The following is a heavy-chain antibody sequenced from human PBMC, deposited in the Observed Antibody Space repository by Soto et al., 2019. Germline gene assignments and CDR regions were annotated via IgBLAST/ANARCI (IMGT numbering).Heavy chain of an antibody. V-gene: IGHV1-3*01. J-gene: IGHJ4*02. CDR3: ARGLNGYLYYFDY. CDR2: INAGNGNT. Sequence: QVQLVQSGAEVKKPGASVKVSCKASGYTFTSYAMHWVRQAPGQRLEWMGWINAGNGNTKYSQKFQGRVTITRDTSASTAYMELSXLRSEDTAVYYCARGLNGYLYYFDYWGQGTLVTVSS. D-gene: IGHD5-18*01. CDR1: GYTFTSYA.